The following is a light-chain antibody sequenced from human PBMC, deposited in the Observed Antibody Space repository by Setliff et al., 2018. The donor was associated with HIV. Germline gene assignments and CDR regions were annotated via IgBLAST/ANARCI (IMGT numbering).Light chain of an antibody. V-gene: IGLV1-47*02. Sequence: QSVLTQPPSTSGTPGQKVTISCSGSGSNIGRNSVFWYQQLPGTAPQLVMYNNDQRPSGVPDRFSGSKSGTSASLAISGLRSGDEADYYCCSYAGTYTYIFGSGTKVTVL. CDR1: GSNIGRNS. J-gene: IGLJ1*01. CDR2: NND. CDR3: CSYAGTYTYI.